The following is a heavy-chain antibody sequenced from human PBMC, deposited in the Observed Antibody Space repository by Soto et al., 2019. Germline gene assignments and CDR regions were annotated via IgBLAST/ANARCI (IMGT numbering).Heavy chain of an antibody. V-gene: IGHV1-69*13. CDR3: ARDSKVNPGFCDI. Sequence: GASVKVSCKASGYTFSSYAISWVRQAPGQGLEWMGGIIPIFGTANYAQKFQGRVTITADESTSTAYMELSSLRSEDTAVYYCARDSKVNPGFCDIWGQGTMVTVSS. D-gene: IGHD3-3*01. CDR1: GYTFSSYA. CDR2: IIPIFGTA. J-gene: IGHJ3*02.